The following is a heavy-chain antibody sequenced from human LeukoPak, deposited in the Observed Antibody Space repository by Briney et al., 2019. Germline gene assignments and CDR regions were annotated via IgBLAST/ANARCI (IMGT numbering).Heavy chain of an antibody. J-gene: IGHJ4*02. D-gene: IGHD2/OR15-2a*01. CDR2: IYSGGST. V-gene: IGHV3-66*01. CDR3: AREGLNSKDY. CDR1: GFTFSSYA. Sequence: PGGSLRLSCAASGFTFSSYAMHWVRQAPGKGLEWVAVIYSGGSTYYADSVKGRFTISRDNSKNTLYLQMNSLRAEDTDVYYCAREGLNSKDYWGQGTLVTVSS.